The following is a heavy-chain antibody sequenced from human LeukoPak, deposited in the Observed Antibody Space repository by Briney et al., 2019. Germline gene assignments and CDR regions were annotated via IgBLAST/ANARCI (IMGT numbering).Heavy chain of an antibody. CDR3: ARSRAYCGGDCYSAMGY. V-gene: IGHV1-69*13. Sequence: ASVKVSCKASGYTFTNHAMHWVRQAPGQGLEWMGGIIPIFGTANYAQKFQGRVTITADESTSTAYMELSSLRSEDTDVYYCARSRAYCGGDCYSAMGYWGQGTLVTVSS. D-gene: IGHD2-21*02. CDR2: IIPIFGTA. CDR1: GYTFTNHA. J-gene: IGHJ4*02.